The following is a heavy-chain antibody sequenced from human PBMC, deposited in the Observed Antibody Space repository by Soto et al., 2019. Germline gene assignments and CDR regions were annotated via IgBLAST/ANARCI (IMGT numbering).Heavy chain of an antibody. D-gene: IGHD3-10*01. CDR2: ISYDGSNK. CDR1: GFTFSSYG. V-gene: IGHV3-30*18. CDR3: AKLTYGVISGPSDFDY. J-gene: IGHJ4*02. Sequence: GGSLRLSCAASGFTFSSYGMHWVRQAPGKGLEWVAVISYDGSNKYYADSVKGRFTISRDNSKNTLYLQMNSLRAEDTAVYYCAKLTYGVISGPSDFDYWGQGTLVTVSS.